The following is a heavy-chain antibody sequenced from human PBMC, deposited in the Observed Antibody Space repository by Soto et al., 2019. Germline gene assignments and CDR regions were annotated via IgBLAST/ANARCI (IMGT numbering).Heavy chain of an antibody. D-gene: IGHD6-19*01. CDR3: ARDLAVGLVDY. CDR2: ISAYNGNT. Sequence: QVQLVQSGAEVKKPGASVKVSCKASGYTFTSYGISWVRQAPGQGLEWMGWISAYNGNTKYAQKLQGRVTMTTDTTKSTADMEVGSLRSDDTAVYYCARDLAVGLVDYWGQGTLVTVSS. CDR1: GYTFTSYG. V-gene: IGHV1-18*01. J-gene: IGHJ4*02.